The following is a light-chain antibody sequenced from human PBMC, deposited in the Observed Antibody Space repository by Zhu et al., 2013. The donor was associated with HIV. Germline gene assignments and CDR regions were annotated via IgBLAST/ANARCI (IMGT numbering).Light chain of an antibody. V-gene: IGKV1-39*01. CDR1: QDIRNH. J-gene: IGKJ4*01. Sequence: DIQMTQSPSTLSASVGDRVTITCRASQDIRNHLGWYQQKPGKAPRRLIYLASTLQSGVPSRFSGSGSGTDFTLTISSLQPEDFATYYCQQSYSTLALTFGGGTKVEMK. CDR3: QQSYSTLALT. CDR2: LAS.